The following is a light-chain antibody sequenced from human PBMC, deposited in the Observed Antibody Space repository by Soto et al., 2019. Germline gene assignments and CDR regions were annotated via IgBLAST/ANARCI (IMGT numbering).Light chain of an antibody. CDR3: QQFAISTT. CDR1: HNIERW. Sequence: QMTQSPSTLSADVGDRVTINCRASHNIERWMAWYQQKPGKAPSLLIFDASTLHSGVPSRFSGSGSGTDFTLTISSLQPDDFATYYCQQFAISTTFGQGTKVDIK. V-gene: IGKV1-5*01. J-gene: IGKJ1*01. CDR2: DAS.